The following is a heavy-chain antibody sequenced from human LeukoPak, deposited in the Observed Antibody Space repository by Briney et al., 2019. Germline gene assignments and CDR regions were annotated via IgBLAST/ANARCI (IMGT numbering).Heavy chain of an antibody. D-gene: IGHD6-6*01. Sequence: SETLSLTCTVSGYSISSGYYWGWIRQPPGKGLEWIGSIYHSGSTYYNPSLKSRVTISVDTSKNQFSLKLSSVTAADTAVYYCARDSSSSYYYYMDVWGKGTTVTVSS. CDR3: ARDSSSSYYYYMDV. CDR2: IYHSGST. CDR1: GYSISSGYY. V-gene: IGHV4-38-2*02. J-gene: IGHJ6*03.